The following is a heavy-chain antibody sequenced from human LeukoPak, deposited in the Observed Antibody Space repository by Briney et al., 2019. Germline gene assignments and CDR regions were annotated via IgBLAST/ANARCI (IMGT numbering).Heavy chain of an antibody. V-gene: IGHV4-34*01. CDR3: ARRGLLPLDY. CDR2: IDHTGNT. CDR1: VESFSGFY. J-gene: IGHJ4*02. Sequence: SETLSLTCAVYVESFSGFYWNCIRQLPGKGLEWIGEIDHTGNTNYNPSLKSRVTMSVDTSKNQFSLKLNSVTAADTAVYYCARRGLLPLDYWGQGTLVTVSS. D-gene: IGHD3/OR15-3a*01.